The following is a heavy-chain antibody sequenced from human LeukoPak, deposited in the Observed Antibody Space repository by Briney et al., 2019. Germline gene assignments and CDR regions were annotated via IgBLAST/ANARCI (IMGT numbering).Heavy chain of an antibody. D-gene: IGHD2-2*01. CDR1: GGTFSSYT. CDR3: ARDGGCSSTSCYLFDY. CDR2: IIPILGIA. V-gene: IGHV1-69*04. J-gene: IGHJ4*02. Sequence: GASVKVSCKASGGTFSSYTISWVRQAPGQGLEWMGRIIPILGIANYAQKFQGRVTITVDKSTSTAYMELSSLRSEDTAVYYCARDGGCSSTSCYLFDYWGQGTLVTVSS.